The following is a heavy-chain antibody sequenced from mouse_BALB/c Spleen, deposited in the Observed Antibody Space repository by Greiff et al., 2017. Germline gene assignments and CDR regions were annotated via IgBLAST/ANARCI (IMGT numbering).Heavy chain of an antibody. CDR2: ISSGGSYT. D-gene: IGHD2-1*01. Sequence: VQPKESGGDLVKPGGSLKLSCAASGFPFSSSGMSWVRQTPDQRLEWVATISSGGSYTYYPDSVKGRFTISRDNAKNTLYLQISNLKSEDTAMYYFARPFLLEGYFDDWGQGTTLTVAS. CDR1: GFPFSSSG. CDR3: ARPFLLEGYFDD. J-gene: IGHJ2*01. V-gene: IGHV5-6*01.